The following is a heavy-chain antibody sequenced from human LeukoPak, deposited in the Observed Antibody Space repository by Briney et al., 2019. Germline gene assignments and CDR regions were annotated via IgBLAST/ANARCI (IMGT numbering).Heavy chain of an antibody. J-gene: IGHJ6*03. V-gene: IGHV4-39*07. CDR3: ARDIRSSWYDEAYYYYMDV. Sequence: SETLSLTCTVSGGSISSSSYYWGWIRQPPGKGLEWIGEINHSGSTNYNPSLKSRVTISVDTSKNQFSLKLSSVTAADTAVYYCARDIRSSWYDEAYYYYMDVWGKGTTVTVSS. CDR2: INHSGST. D-gene: IGHD6-13*01. CDR1: GGSISSSSYY.